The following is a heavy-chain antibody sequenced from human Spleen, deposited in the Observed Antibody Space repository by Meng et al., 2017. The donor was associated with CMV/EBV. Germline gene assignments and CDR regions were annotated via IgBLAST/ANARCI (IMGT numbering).Heavy chain of an antibody. CDR3: ARDGGGSYRDYYYYGMDV. CDR1: GYSFSSYG. V-gene: IGHV1-18*01. J-gene: IGHJ6*02. D-gene: IGHD1-26*01. CDR2: ISAYNDNT. Sequence: ASVKVSCKASGYSFSSYGISWVRQAPGQGLEWMGWISAYNDNTNYAQKLQGRVTMTTDTSTSTAYMELRSLRSDDTAVYYCARDGGGSYRDYYYYGMDVWGQGTTVTVSS.